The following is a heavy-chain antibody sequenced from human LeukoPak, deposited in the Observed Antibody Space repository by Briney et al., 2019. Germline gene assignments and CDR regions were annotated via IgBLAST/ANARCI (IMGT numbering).Heavy chain of an antibody. CDR2: ISGSGGST. V-gene: IGHV3-23*01. Sequence: SGGSLRLSCAASGFIVSNNYMSWVRQAPGKGLEWVSAISGSGGSTYYADSVKGRFTISRDNSKNTLYLQMNSLRAEDTAVYYCAVVPPGVGDAFDIWGQGTMVTVSS. D-gene: IGHD2-15*01. J-gene: IGHJ3*02. CDR3: AVVPPGVGDAFDI. CDR1: GFIVSNNY.